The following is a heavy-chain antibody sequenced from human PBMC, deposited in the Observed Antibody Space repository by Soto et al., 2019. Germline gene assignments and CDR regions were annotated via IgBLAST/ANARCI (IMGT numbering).Heavy chain of an antibody. CDR1: GGSFSDHY. CDR3: AYCGGDCYTGFDY. J-gene: IGHJ4*02. D-gene: IGHD2-21*02. CDR2: INHSGST. Sequence: QVQLQQWGAGLLKPSETLSLTCAVYGGSFSDHYWSWIRQPPGKGLEWIGEINHSGSTKYNPSLESRVTILVETSKNQFSLKLSSVTAADTAVYYCAYCGGDCYTGFDYWGQGTRVTVSS. V-gene: IGHV4-34*01.